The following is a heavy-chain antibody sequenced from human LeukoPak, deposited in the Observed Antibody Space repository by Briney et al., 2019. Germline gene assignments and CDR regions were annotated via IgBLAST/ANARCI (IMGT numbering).Heavy chain of an antibody. V-gene: IGHV3-30*18. J-gene: IGHJ4*02. CDR1: GFTFSSYG. Sequence: GGSLRLSCAASGFTFSSYGMHWVRQAPGKGLEWVAVISYDGSNKYYAESVKGRFTISRDNSKNTLYMQMNSLRAEDTAVYYCAKGGPSRAGLDFWGQGTLVTVSS. CDR2: ISYDGSNK. D-gene: IGHD6-25*01. CDR3: AKGGPSRAGLDF.